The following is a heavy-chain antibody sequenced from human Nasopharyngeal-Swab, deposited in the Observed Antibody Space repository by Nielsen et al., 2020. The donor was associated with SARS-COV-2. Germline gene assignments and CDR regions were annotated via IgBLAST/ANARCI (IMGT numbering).Heavy chain of an antibody. CDR3: ARDAPAHYGAFY. J-gene: IGHJ4*02. CDR2: IAHDASNE. V-gene: IGHV3-30*03. Sequence: GRQAPGKGLEWVAFIAHDASNEYYGDSVKGRFSISRDSSKNTLYLQMVSLRGEDTAVYYCARDAPAHYGAFYWGRGTLVTVSS. D-gene: IGHD4-17*01.